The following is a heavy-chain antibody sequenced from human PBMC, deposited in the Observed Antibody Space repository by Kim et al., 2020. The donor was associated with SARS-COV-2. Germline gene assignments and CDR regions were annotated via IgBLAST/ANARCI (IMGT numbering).Heavy chain of an antibody. Sequence: GGSLRLSCAASGFTFSDYYMSWIRQAPGKGLEWVSYISSSGSTIYYADPVKGRFTISRDNAKNSLYLQMNSLRAEDTAVYYCARGGSSWQTYYYYYGMDVWRQGTTDTVSS. J-gene: IGHJ6*02. CDR3: ARGGSSWQTYYYYYGMDV. V-gene: IGHV3-11*01. D-gene: IGHD6-13*01. CDR1: GFTFSDYY. CDR2: ISSSGSTI.